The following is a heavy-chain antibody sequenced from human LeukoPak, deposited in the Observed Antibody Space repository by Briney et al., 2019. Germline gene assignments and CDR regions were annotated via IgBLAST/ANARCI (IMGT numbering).Heavy chain of an antibody. Sequence: GGSLRLSCAASGFTFSSYGMHWVRQAPGKGLEWVAYIQYDGSNEQYADSVKGRFSISRDSSKNILYLQMNSLRAEDTAVYYCAKDSRGSGSYYNFNWFDPWGQGTLVTVSS. CDR2: IQYDGSNE. J-gene: IGHJ5*02. CDR1: GFTFSSYG. V-gene: IGHV3-30*02. CDR3: AKDSRGSGSYYNFNWFDP. D-gene: IGHD3-10*01.